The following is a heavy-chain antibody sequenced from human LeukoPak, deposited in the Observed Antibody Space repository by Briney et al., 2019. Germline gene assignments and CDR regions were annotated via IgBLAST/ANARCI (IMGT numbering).Heavy chain of an antibody. CDR1: GYTFTSYG. CDR3: ARVGGYCTGGRCYNWFDP. V-gene: IGHV1-46*01. CDR2: INANSGST. J-gene: IGHJ5*02. D-gene: IGHD2-15*01. Sequence: ASVKVSCKASGYTFTSYGISWVRQAPGQGLEWMGIINANSGSTSYAQKFQDRVTMTRDTSASTVYMDLSSLRSEDTAVYYCARVGGYCTGGRCYNWFDPWGQGTLVTVSS.